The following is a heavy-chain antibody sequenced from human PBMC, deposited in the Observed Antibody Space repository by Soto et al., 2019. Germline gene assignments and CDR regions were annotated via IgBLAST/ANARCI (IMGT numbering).Heavy chain of an antibody. CDR2: IYYSGST. Sequence: ETLSLTCTVSGGSISSSSYYWGWIRQPPGKGLEWIGSIYYSGSTYYNPSLKSRVTISVDTSKDQFSLKLSSVTAADTAVYYCARHLNPIAAAAAYYFDYWGQGTLVTLSS. D-gene: IGHD6-13*01. J-gene: IGHJ4*02. CDR3: ARHLNPIAAAAAYYFDY. CDR1: GGSISSSSYY. V-gene: IGHV4-39*01.